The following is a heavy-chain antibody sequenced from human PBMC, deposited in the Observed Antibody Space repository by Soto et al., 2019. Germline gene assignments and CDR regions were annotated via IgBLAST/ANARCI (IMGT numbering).Heavy chain of an antibody. D-gene: IGHD6-19*01. J-gene: IGHJ5*02. CDR3: AKDPTPGIAVAGGPFDP. V-gene: IGHV3-9*01. CDR2: ISWNSGSI. Sequence: GGSLRLSCAASGFTFDDYAMHWVRQAPGKGLEWVSGISWNSGSIGYADSVKGRFTISRDNAKNSLYLQMNSLRAEDTALYYCAKDPTPGIAVAGGPFDPWGQGTLVTVSS. CDR1: GFTFDDYA.